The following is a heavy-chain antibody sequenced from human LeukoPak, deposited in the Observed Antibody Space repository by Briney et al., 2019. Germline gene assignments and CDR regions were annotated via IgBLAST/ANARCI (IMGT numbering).Heavy chain of an antibody. CDR3: ARIGVAGANSDY. V-gene: IGHV3-23*01. CDR2: ISGGGVGT. CDR1: GFSFSSFA. D-gene: IGHD6-19*01. Sequence: QAGGSLRLSCAASGFSFSSFAMTWVRQAPGKGLEWVSAISGGGVGTYYADSAKGRFTISRDNSKNTLHLQMNSLRADDTAVYYCARIGVAGANSDYWGQGTLVTVSS. J-gene: IGHJ4*02.